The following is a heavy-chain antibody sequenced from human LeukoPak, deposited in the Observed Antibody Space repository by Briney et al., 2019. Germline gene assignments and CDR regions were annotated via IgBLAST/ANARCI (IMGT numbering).Heavy chain of an antibody. J-gene: IGHJ3*02. Sequence: PAGSLRLSHAASGFTLSSYGMHWVRPAPGKALQWVAVISYDGSNKYYADSVKGRFTISRDNSKNTLYLQMNSLRAEDTAVYYCAKDDAFDIWGQGTMVTVSS. CDR2: ISYDGSNK. V-gene: IGHV3-30*18. CDR1: GFTLSSYG. CDR3: AKDDAFDI.